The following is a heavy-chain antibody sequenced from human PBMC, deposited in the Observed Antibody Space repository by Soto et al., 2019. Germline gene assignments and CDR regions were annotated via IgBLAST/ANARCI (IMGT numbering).Heavy chain of an antibody. V-gene: IGHV1-69*13. Sequence: SVKVSCKASGGTFSSYAISWVRQAPGQGLEWMGGIIPIFGTANYAQKFQGRVTITADESTSTAYMELSSLRSEDTAVYYCARGHLVAARPGYYYGMDVWGQGTTVTVSS. CDR3: ARGHLVAARPGYYYGMDV. CDR1: GGTFSSYA. D-gene: IGHD6-6*01. CDR2: IIPIFGTA. J-gene: IGHJ6*02.